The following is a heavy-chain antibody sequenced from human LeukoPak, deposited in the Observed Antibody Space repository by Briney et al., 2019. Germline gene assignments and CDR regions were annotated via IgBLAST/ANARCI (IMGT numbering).Heavy chain of an antibody. CDR2: IYYSGST. D-gene: IGHD3-22*01. J-gene: IGHJ4*02. V-gene: IGHV4-61*01. Sequence: PSETLSLTCTVSGASVSSGSYYWSWLRQPPGKGLEWIGYIYYSGSTYYNPSLKSRVTISVDTSKNQFSLKLSSVTAADTAVYYCARGDYYDSSASYWGQGTLVTVSS. CDR1: GASVSSGSYY. CDR3: ARGDYYDSSASY.